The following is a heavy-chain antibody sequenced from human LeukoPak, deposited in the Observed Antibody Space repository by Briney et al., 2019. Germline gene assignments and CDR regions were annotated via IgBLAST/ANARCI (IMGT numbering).Heavy chain of an antibody. V-gene: IGHV3-48*03. CDR2: ISGTGTTI. Sequence: GGSLRLSCAASGFTFSAYEMNWVRQAPGKGLEWVSYISGTGTTIYYADPVKGRFTISRDNAKNSLYLQMNSLRAEDTAVYYCARGSFGVVIRYYYYYYYMDVWGKGTTVTVSS. J-gene: IGHJ6*03. CDR1: GFTFSAYE. D-gene: IGHD3-3*01. CDR3: ARGSFGVVIRYYYYYYYMDV.